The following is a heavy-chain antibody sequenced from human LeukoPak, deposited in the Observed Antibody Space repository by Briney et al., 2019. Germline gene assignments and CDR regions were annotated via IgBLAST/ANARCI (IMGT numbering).Heavy chain of an antibody. D-gene: IGHD2-2*01. J-gene: IGHJ4*02. CDR1: GFTFSSYA. Sequence: GGSLRLSCAASGFTFSSYAMSWVRQAPGKGLEWVSAISGSGGSTYYADSVKGRFTISRDNSKNTLYLQMNSLRAEDTAVYYCAKDTPYPLLNQGGFDYWGQGTLVTVSS. CDR2: ISGSGGST. V-gene: IGHV3-23*01. CDR3: AKDTPYPLLNQGGFDY.